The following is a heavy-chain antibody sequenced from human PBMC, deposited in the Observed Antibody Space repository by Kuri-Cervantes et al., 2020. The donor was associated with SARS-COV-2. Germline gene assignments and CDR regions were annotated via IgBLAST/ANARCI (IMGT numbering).Heavy chain of an antibody. CDR1: GFTFSSYW. CDR2: IKQDGSEK. V-gene: IGHV3-7*03. CDR3: AKIAHVVVIAGAFDL. J-gene: IGHJ3*01. D-gene: IGHD2-21*01. Sequence: GGSLRLSCAASGFTFSSYWMSWVRQAPGKGLEWVANIKQDGSEKYYVDSVKGRFTIPRDNAKNSLYLQMNSLRAEDTAVYYCAKIAHVVVIAGAFDLWGQGTMVTVSS.